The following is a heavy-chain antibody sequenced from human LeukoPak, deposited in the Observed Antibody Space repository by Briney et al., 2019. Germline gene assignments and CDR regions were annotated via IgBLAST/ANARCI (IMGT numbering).Heavy chain of an antibody. CDR1: GYSISSGYY. CDR3: ARVRGYYYGSGSYYNNLYFDY. J-gene: IGHJ4*02. Sequence: PSETLSLTCAVSGYSISSGYYWGWIRQPPGKGLEWIGSIYHSGSTYYNPSLKSRVTISVDTSKNQFSLKLSSVTAADTAVYYCARVRGYYYGSGSYYNNLYFDYWGQGTLVTVSS. V-gene: IGHV4-38-2*01. D-gene: IGHD3-10*01. CDR2: IYHSGST.